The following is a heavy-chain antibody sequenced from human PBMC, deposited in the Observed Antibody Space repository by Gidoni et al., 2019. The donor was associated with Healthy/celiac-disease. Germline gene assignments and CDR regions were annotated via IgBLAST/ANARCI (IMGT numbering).Heavy chain of an antibody. J-gene: IGHJ4*02. D-gene: IGHD3-10*01. Sequence: QVQLQESGPGLVKPSETLSLTCTVSGGSISSYYWSWIRQPPGKGLEWIGYIYYSGSTNYNPSLKSRVTISVDTSKNQFSLKLSSVTAADTAVYYCARDSVGFGEVDYWGQGTLVTVSS. CDR1: GGSISSYY. CDR3: ARDSVGFGEVDY. CDR2: IYYSGST. V-gene: IGHV4-59*01.